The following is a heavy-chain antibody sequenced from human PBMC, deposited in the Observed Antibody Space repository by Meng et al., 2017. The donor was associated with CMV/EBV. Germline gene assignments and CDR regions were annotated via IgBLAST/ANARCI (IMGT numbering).Heavy chain of an antibody. V-gene: IGHV3-21*01. J-gene: IGHJ4*02. CDR3: ARVFPKYYDILTGWVGGYYFDY. CDR1: GFTFSSYS. D-gene: IGHD3-9*01. CDR2: ISSSSSYI. Sequence: GESLKISCAASGFTFSSYSMNWVRQAPGKGLEWVSSISSSSSYIYYADSVKGRFTISRDNAKNSLYLQMNSLRAEDTAVYYCARVFPKYYDILTGWVGGYYFDYWGQGTLVTVSS.